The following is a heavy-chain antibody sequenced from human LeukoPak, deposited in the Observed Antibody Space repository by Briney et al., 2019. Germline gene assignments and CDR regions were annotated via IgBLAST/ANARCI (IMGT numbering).Heavy chain of an antibody. CDR2: IDQSGST. CDR3: AINDGSGSYYKSDY. CDR1: GGSFSGYY. D-gene: IGHD3-10*01. Sequence: SDTLSLTCAVYGGSFSGYYWSWIRQPPGKRLEWIGEIDQSGSTNYNPSLKSRVTITIATSRNQFSLKVNSVTAADTAVYYCAINDGSGSYYKSDYWGQGTLVTVSS. V-gene: IGHV4-34*01. J-gene: IGHJ4*02.